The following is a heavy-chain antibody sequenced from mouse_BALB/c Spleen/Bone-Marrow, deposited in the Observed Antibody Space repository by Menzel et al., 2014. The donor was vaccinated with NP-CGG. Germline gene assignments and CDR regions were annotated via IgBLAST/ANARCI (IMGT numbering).Heavy chain of an antibody. Sequence: QVQLKESGAELAKSGASVKMSCKASGYTFTNYWMHWVKQRPGQGLEWIGYIYPSTGYTEYNQKFKDKATLTSDKSSSTAYMQLCSLTSEDSAVYYCAGGRFAYWGQGTLVTVSA. CDR2: IYPSTGYT. D-gene: IGHD1-1*02. V-gene: IGHV1-7*01. CDR3: AGGRFAY. J-gene: IGHJ3*01. CDR1: GYTFTNYW.